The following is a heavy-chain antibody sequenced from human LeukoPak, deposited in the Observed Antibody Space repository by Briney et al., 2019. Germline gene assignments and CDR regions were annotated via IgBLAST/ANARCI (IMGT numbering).Heavy chain of an antibody. J-gene: IGHJ1*01. Sequence: PSETLSLTCTVSGGSISNYYWSWIRQPPGKGLEWIGYIYNSGHTNYNLSLKSRVTISEDTSKNQLSLKLSSVTAADTAVYYCARAAVTTSRYFQHWGQGTLVTVSS. D-gene: IGHD4-17*01. V-gene: IGHV4-59*01. CDR3: ARAAVTTSRYFQH. CDR2: IYNSGHT. CDR1: GGSISNYY.